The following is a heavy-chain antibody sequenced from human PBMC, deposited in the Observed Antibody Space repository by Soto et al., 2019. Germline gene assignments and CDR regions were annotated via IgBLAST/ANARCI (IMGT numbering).Heavy chain of an antibody. V-gene: IGHV4-31*03. CDR1: GGPISSGGYY. CDR3: AIGYMDWFDP. D-gene: IGHD2-2*02. CDR2: IYYSGST. J-gene: IGHJ5*02. Sequence: SETLSLTCTVSGGPISSGGYYWSWIRQHPGKGLEWIGYIYYSGSTYYNPSLKSRVTISVDTSKNQFSLKLSSVTAADTAVYYCAIGYMDWFDPWGQGTLVTVSS.